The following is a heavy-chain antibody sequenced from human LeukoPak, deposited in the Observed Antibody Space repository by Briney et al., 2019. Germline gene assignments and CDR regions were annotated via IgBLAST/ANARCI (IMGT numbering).Heavy chain of an antibody. D-gene: IGHD5-24*01. CDR1: GYTFTSYD. CDR3: ARASGRWPYYFDY. V-gene: IGHV1-8*03. J-gene: IGHJ4*02. CDR2: MNPNSGNT. Sequence: ASVKVACKASGYTFTSYDINWVRQATGQGLEWMGWMNPNSGNTGYAQKFQGRVTITRNTSISTAYMELSSLRSEDTAVYYCARASGRWPYYFDYWGQGTLVTVSS.